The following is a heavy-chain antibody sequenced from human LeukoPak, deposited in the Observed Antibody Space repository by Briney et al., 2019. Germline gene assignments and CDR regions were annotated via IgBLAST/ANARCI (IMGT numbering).Heavy chain of an antibody. V-gene: IGHV1-8*03. CDR3: ARRAYYCTNGVCHRRYYYYMDV. J-gene: IGHJ6*03. D-gene: IGHD2-8*01. CDR1: VYTFTSYD. Sequence: GASVKVSCKASVYTFTSYDINWVRQATGQGLEWMGWMNPNSGNTGYAQKFQGRVTITRNTSISTAYMELSSLRSEDTAVYYCARRAYYCTNGVCHRRYYYYMDVWGKGTTVTVSS. CDR2: MNPNSGNT.